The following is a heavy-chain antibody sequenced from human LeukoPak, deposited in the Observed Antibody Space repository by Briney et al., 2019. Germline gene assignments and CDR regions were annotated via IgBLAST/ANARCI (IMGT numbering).Heavy chain of an antibody. J-gene: IGHJ6*03. CDR1: GGSISSYY. V-gene: IGHV4-4*07. D-gene: IGHD3-3*01. CDR2: IYTTGNT. CDR3: ARAPYYDFWSGYYFDYYYMDV. Sequence: SETLSLTCSVSGGSISSYYWSWIRQPAGKGREWIGRIYTTGNTDYNPSLTSRVTMSVDTSKNQFSLDLSSVTAADTAVYYCARAPYYDFWSGYYFDYYYMDVWGKGTTVTVSS.